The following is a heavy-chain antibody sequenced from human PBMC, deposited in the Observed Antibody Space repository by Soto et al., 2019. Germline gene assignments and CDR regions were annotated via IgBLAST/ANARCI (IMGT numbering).Heavy chain of an antibody. J-gene: IGHJ6*02. CDR3: ARWGLGGVIVVVPAAIVDYYYGMDV. CDR1: GYSFTSYW. CDR2: IYPGDSDT. V-gene: IGHV5-51*01. D-gene: IGHD2-2*02. Sequence: GESLKISCKGSGYSFTSYWIGWVRQMPGKGLEWMGIIYPGDSDTRYSPSFQGQVTISADKSISTAYLQWSSLKASDTAMYYCARWGLGGVIVVVPAAIVDYYYGMDVWGQGTTVTVSS.